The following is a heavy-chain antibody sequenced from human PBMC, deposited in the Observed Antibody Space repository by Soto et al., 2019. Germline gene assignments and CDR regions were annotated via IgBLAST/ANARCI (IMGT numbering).Heavy chain of an antibody. V-gene: IGHV4-31*03. CDR3: ARSLEYYYGSGTRPPSWFDP. Sequence: SETLSLTCTVSGGSISSGGYYWSWIRQHPGKGLEWIGYIYYSGSTYYNPSLKSRVTISVDTSKNQFSLKLSSVTAADTAVYYCARSLEYYYGSGTRPPSWFDPWGQGTLVTVSS. J-gene: IGHJ5*02. CDR2: IYYSGST. CDR1: GGSISSGGYY. D-gene: IGHD3-10*01.